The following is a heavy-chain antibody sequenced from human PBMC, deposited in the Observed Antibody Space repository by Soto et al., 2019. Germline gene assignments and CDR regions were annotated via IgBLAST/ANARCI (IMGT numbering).Heavy chain of an antibody. D-gene: IGHD3-3*01. CDR1: GYTFSDYG. Sequence: ASVKVSCKSSGYTFSDYGISWVRQAPGQGLEWMGWISAYNGDTNYAHKFQGRVTMTTDTSTSTAYLELRSLRSDDTAVYYCARTGRFLEWLSTFDYWGQGTLVTVSS. V-gene: IGHV1-18*01. CDR3: ARTGRFLEWLSTFDY. CDR2: ISAYNGDT. J-gene: IGHJ4*02.